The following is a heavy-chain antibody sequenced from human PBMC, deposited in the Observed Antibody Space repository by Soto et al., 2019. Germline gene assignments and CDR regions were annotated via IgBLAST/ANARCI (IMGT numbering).Heavy chain of an antibody. Sequence: GGSLRLSCAASGFTFSSYGMHWVRQAPGKGLEWVAVIWYDGSNKYYADSVKGRFTISRDNSKNTLYLQMNSLRAEDTAVYYCARGDCGGDCYAIDYWGQGTLVTVSS. D-gene: IGHD2-21*02. V-gene: IGHV3-33*01. CDR3: ARGDCGGDCYAIDY. CDR2: IWYDGSNK. J-gene: IGHJ4*02. CDR1: GFTFSSYG.